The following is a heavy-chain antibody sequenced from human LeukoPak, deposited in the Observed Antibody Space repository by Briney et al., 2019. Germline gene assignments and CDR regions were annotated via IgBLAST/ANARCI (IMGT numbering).Heavy chain of an antibody. D-gene: IGHD3-3*01. CDR1: GFTFSSYS. CDR3: ASGFLEWLWAFDY. V-gene: IGHV3-21*01. CDR2: ISSSSSYI. J-gene: IGHJ4*02. Sequence: GGSLRLSCAASGFTFSSYSMNWVRQAPGKGLEWVSSISSSSSYIYYADSVKGRFTISRDNAKNSLYLQMNRLRAEDTAVYYCASGFLEWLWAFDYWGQGTLVTVSS.